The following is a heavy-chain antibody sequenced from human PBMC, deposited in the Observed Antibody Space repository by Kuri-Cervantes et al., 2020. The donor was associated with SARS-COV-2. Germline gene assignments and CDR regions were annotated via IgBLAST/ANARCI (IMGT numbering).Heavy chain of an antibody. J-gene: IGHJ6*03. Sequence: SETLSLTCTVSGGSISSGGYYWSWIRQPPGKGLEWIGYIYHSGSTYYNPSLKSRVTISVDRSKNQFSLKLGSVTAADTAVYYCAGRGHSYGYEGYYYYMDVWGKGTTVTVSS. CDR1: GGSISSGGYY. D-gene: IGHD5-18*01. V-gene: IGHV4-30-2*01. CDR2: IYHSGST. CDR3: AGRGHSYGYEGYYYYMDV.